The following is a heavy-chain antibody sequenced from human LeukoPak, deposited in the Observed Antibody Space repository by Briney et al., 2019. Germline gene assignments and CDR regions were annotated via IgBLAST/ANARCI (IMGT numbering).Heavy chain of an antibody. D-gene: IGHD2-15*01. CDR1: IGPMSGDY. Sequence: SETLSLTCSVSIGPMSGDYWNWIRQPPGKGLEWIGFIYYTGSTNYNPSLESRVTISLDMSKNQFSLRVNSVTAADTAVYYCARGYCSGGSCYYFNLWGRGTLVTVPS. CDR2: IYYTGST. V-gene: IGHV4-59*01. J-gene: IGHJ2*01. CDR3: ARGYCSGGSCYYFNL.